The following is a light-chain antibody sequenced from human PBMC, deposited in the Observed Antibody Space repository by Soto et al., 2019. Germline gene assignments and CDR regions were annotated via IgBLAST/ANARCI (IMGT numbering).Light chain of an antibody. V-gene: IGKV1-9*01. Sequence: IQLTQSPSSLSASVGARVTITCRASQGISSYLAWYQQKPGKAPKLLIYAASTLQSGVPSRFSGSGSGTDFTLTISSLQPEDFAVYYCQQLDSYPLTFGGGTKVEIK. CDR1: QGISSY. CDR3: QQLDSYPLT. CDR2: AAS. J-gene: IGKJ4*01.